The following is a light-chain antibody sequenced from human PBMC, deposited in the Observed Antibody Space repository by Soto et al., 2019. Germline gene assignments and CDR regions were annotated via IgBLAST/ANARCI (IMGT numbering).Light chain of an antibody. V-gene: IGLV1-40*01. J-gene: IGLJ3*02. Sequence: QSVLTQPPSVSGAPGQRVTISCTGSSSNIGASSDVHWYQQLPGTAPKLLIYGNSNRPSGVPDRFSGSKSGTSASLAITGLQAEDEANYYCQSSDSSLSGWVFGGGTKLPVL. CDR2: GNS. CDR1: SSNIGASSD. CDR3: QSSDSSLSGWV.